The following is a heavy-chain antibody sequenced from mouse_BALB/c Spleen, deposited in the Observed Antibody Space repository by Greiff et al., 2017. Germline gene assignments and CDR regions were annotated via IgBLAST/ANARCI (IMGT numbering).Heavy chain of an antibody. CDR3: ARGGFYYYGSSDAMDY. CDR2: ISSGGSYT. D-gene: IGHD1-1*01. Sequence: EVMLVESGGDLVKPGGSLKLSCAASGFTFSSYGMSWVRQTPDKRLEWVATISSGGSYTYYPDSVKGRFTISRDNAKNTLYLQMSSLKSEDTAMYYCARGGFYYYGSSDAMDYWGQGTSVTVSS. J-gene: IGHJ4*01. V-gene: IGHV5-6*02. CDR1: GFTFSSYG.